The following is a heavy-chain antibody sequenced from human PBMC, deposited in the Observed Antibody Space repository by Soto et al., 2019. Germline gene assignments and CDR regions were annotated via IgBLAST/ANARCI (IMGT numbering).Heavy chain of an antibody. Sequence: EVQLVASGGGLVQPGGSLRLSCTASGFIFSAYWMSWVRQAPGKGLEWVANIKQDGSEKYYVDSLKGRFTISRDSAKTLYLQMNSLRAEDTAVYYCVRDLDLWGRGTLVTVSS. CDR3: VRDLDL. CDR2: IKQDGSEK. V-gene: IGHV3-7*01. J-gene: IGHJ2*01. CDR1: GFIFSAYW.